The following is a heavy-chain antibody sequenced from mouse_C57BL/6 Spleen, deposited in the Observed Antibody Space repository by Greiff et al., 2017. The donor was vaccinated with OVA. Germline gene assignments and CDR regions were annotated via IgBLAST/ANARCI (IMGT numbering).Heavy chain of an antibody. D-gene: IGHD1-1*01. CDR3: ARGDTVVATEDAMDY. J-gene: IGHJ4*01. CDR1: GYTFTSYW. V-gene: IGHV1-53*01. Sequence: QVQLQQPGTELVQPGASVKLSCKASGYTFTSYWMHWVKQRPGQGLEWIGNINPGNGGTNYNEKFKSKATLTVDKSSSAAYMPLSRLTSEDSAVYYGARGDTVVATEDAMDYWGQGTSVTVSS. CDR2: INPGNGGT.